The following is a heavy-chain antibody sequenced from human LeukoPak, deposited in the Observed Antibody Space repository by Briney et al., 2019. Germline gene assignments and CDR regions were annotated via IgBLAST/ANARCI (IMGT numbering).Heavy chain of an antibody. V-gene: IGHV4-34*01. Sequence: PSETLSLTCAVHGGSFSGYYWSWIRQPPGKGLEWIGEINHSGSTNYNPSLKSRVTISVDTSKNQFSLKLSSVTAADTAVYYCARGSQGYCSSTSCSFDYWGQGTLATVSS. CDR2: INHSGST. CDR1: GGSFSGYY. J-gene: IGHJ4*02. D-gene: IGHD2-2*01. CDR3: ARGSQGYCSSTSCSFDY.